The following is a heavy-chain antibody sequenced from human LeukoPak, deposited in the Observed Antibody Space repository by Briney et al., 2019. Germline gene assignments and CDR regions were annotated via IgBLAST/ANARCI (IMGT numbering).Heavy chain of an antibody. CDR1: GGTFSSYA. J-gene: IGHJ5*02. CDR3: ATDRYSSSSPGYNWFDP. CDR2: IIPIFGTA. D-gene: IGHD6-6*01. V-gene: IGHV1-69*06. Sequence: SVKVSCKASGGTFSSYAISWVRQAPGQGLEWMGGIIPIFGTANYAQKFQGRVTMTEDTSTDTAYMELSSLRSEDTAVYYCATDRYSSSSPGYNWFDPWGQGTLVTVSS.